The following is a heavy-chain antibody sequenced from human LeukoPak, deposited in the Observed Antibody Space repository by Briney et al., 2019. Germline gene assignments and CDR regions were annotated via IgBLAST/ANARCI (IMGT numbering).Heavy chain of an antibody. Sequence: GGSLRLSCAASGFTFSSYWMPWFRQAPGKGPVWVSRINPDGGSTAYADSVKGRFTISRDNAKNTLYLQMNSLRVEDTAVYYCTRGQQLVGDWGQGTLVTVSS. CDR1: GFTFSSYW. J-gene: IGHJ4*02. V-gene: IGHV3-74*01. D-gene: IGHD6-13*01. CDR3: TRGQQLVGD. CDR2: INPDGGST.